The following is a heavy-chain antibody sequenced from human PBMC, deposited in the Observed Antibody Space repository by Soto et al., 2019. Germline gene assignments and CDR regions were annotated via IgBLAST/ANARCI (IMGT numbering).Heavy chain of an antibody. V-gene: IGHV1-69*06. CDR2: VVPMYDSV. Sequence: VKVSCKASGGTFNTYTINWRRQAHGRGLEWVGQVVPMYDSVNYAETFQGRVTITVDKSTNTAYMELTSLRSQDTALYFCASWRSYSGSYCFDYWGQGTLVTVSS. D-gene: IGHD1-26*01. CDR1: GGTFNTYT. J-gene: IGHJ4*02. CDR3: ASWRSYSGSYCFDY.